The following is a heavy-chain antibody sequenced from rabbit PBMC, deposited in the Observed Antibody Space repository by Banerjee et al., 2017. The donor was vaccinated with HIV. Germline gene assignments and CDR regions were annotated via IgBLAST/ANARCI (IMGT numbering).Heavy chain of an antibody. CDR3: ARNYVNAFDP. J-gene: IGHJ2*01. CDR1: GFSFSDKAV. D-gene: IGHD1-1*01. Sequence: QSLVESGGGLVKPEGSLKLSCTASGFSFSDKAVMCWVRQAPGKGLEWIACIDTNDGDTDYANWPKGRFTISKTSSTTVTLQMTSLTAADTATYFCARNYVNAFDPWGPGTLVTVS. CDR2: IDTNDGDT. V-gene: IGHV1S40*01.